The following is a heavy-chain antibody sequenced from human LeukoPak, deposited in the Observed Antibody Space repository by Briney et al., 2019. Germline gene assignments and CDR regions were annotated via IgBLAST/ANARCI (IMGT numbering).Heavy chain of an antibody. CDR2: INSDGSST. CDR1: GFTFSSYW. V-gene: IGHV3-74*01. D-gene: IGHD6-13*01. J-gene: IGHJ3*02. CDR3: ARDYSSSWYRCVDAFDI. Sequence: GGSLRLSCAAPGFTFSSYWMHWVRQAPGKGLVWVSRINSDGSSTSYADSVKGRFTISRDNAKNTLYLQMNSLRAEDTAVYYCARDYSSSWYRCVDAFDIWGQGTMVTVSS.